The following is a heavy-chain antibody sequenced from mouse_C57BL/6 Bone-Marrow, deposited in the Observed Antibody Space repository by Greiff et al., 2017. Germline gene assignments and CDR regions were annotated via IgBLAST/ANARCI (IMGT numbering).Heavy chain of an antibody. CDR3: ARTLLYGSSFAY. CDR2: IWSGGST. V-gene: IGHV2-2*01. J-gene: IGHJ3*01. CDR1: GFSLTSYG. Sequence: VQLQQSGPGLVQPSQSLSITCTVSGFSLTSYGVHWVRQSPGKGLEWLGVIWSGGSTDYNAAFISRLSISKDNSKSQVFFKMNSLQADDTAIYYCARTLLYGSSFAYWGQGTLVTVSA. D-gene: IGHD1-1*01.